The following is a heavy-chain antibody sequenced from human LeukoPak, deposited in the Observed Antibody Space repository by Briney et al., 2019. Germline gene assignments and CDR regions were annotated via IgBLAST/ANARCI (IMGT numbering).Heavy chain of an antibody. CDR3: AKGRIQLWF. J-gene: IGHJ4*02. Sequence: GGSLRLSCAASGFTFSSYAMTWVRQAPGKGLEWVSSIGGGGSNTYYADSVKGRFTISRDNSKNTLYLQMNGLRDEDTAVYYCAKGRIQLWFRGQGTLVTVSS. D-gene: IGHD5-18*01. V-gene: IGHV3-23*01. CDR2: IGGGGSNT. CDR1: GFTFSSYA.